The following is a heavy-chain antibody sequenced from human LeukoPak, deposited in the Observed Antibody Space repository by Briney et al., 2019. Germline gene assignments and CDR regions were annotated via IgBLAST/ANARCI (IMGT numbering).Heavy chain of an antibody. CDR3: ARDLGYYDAFDI. D-gene: IGHD2-8*01. Sequence: GESLKISCAASGFTFSSYGXXXXXQAPDKGXEWVVVIWYDGCNKYHAYSVKGRFTISXXNSKNTLYLQMNSLRAEDTAVYYCARDLGYYDAFDIWGQGTMVTVSS. CDR2: IWYDGCNK. V-gene: IGHV3-33*01. CDR1: GFTFSSYG. J-gene: IGHJ3*02.